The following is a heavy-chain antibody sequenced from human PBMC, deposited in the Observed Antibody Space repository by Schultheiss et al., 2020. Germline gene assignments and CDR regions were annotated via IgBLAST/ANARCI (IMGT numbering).Heavy chain of an antibody. V-gene: IGHV4-61*01. CDR3: ARHGQRIQLWFFDY. D-gene: IGHD5-18*01. J-gene: IGHJ4*02. CDR2: IYYSGST. Sequence: SETLSLTCTVSGGSVSSGSYYWSWIRQPPGKGLEWIGYIYYSGSTNYNPSLKSRVTISVDTSKNQFSLKLSSVTAADTAVYYCARHGQRIQLWFFDYWGQGTLVTVSS. CDR1: GGSVSSGSYY.